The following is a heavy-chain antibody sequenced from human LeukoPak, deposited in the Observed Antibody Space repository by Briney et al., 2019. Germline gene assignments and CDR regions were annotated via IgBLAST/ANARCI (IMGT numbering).Heavy chain of an antibody. D-gene: IGHD6-13*01. Sequence: SETLSLTCTVSGGSIRSNNYYWGWIRQPPGKGLEWIGSIYHHGSTYYNPSLKSRVTISVDTSKNQFSLKLSSVTAADTAVYYCARDLYSSRTNDAFVIWGQGTMVTVSS. CDR1: GGSIRSNNYY. CDR2: IYHHGST. J-gene: IGHJ3*02. CDR3: ARDLYSSRTNDAFVI. V-gene: IGHV4-39*07.